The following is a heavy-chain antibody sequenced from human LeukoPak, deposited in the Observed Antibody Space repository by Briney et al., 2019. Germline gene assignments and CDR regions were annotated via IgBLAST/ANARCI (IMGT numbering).Heavy chain of an antibody. CDR2: ISSSSSTI. CDR3: AREAGWLQGDYFDY. V-gene: IGHV3-48*04. J-gene: IGHJ4*02. CDR1: GFTFSSYS. Sequence: GGSLRLSCAASGFTFSSYSMNWVRQAPGKGLEWVSYISSSSSTIYYADSVKGRFTISRDNAKNSLYLQMNSLRAEDTAVYYCAREAGWLQGDYFDYWGQGTLVTVSS. D-gene: IGHD5-24*01.